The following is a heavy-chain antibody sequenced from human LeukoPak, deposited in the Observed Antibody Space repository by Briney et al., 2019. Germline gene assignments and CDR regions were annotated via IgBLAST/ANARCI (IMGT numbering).Heavy chain of an antibody. D-gene: IGHD3-16*01. CDR1: GGSINSSSYY. CDR2: IYYSGST. V-gene: IGHV4-39*07. Sequence: PSETLSLTCTVSGGSINSSSYYWGWIRQPPGKGLEWIGSIYYSGSTYYNPSLKSRVTISVDTSKNQFSLKLSSVTAADTAVYYCAREVLGRGYFDYWGQGTLVTVSS. CDR3: AREVLGRGYFDY. J-gene: IGHJ4*02.